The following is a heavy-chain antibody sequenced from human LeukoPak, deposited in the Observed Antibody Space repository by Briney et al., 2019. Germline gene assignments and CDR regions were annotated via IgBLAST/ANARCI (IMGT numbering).Heavy chain of an antibody. Sequence: SETLSLTCAVYGGSFSGYYWSWIRQPPGKGLEWIGEINHSGSTNYNPSLKSRVTISVDTSKNQFSLKLSSVTAADTAVYYCARANYDFWSGYYRNYYYYIDVWGKGTTVTVSS. CDR2: INHSGST. V-gene: IGHV4-34*01. CDR3: ARANYDFWSGYYRNYYYYIDV. D-gene: IGHD3-3*01. J-gene: IGHJ6*03. CDR1: GGSFSGYY.